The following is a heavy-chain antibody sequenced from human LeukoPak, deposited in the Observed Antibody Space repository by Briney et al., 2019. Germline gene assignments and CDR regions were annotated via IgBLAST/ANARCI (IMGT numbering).Heavy chain of an antibody. D-gene: IGHD6-19*01. CDR3: ASSSGWYYFDY. CDR1: GGSISSGGYS. Sequence: SETLSLTCAVSGGSISSGGYSWSWIRQPPGKGLEWIGYIYHSGSTYYNPSLKSRVTISVDRSKNQLSLKLSSVTAADTAVYYCASSSGWYYFDYWGQGTLVTVSS. V-gene: IGHV4-30-2*01. CDR2: IYHSGST. J-gene: IGHJ4*02.